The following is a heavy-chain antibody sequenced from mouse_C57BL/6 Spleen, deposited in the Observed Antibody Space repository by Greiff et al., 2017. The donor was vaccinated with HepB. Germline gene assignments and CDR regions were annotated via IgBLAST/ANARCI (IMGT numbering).Heavy chain of an antibody. J-gene: IGHJ1*03. D-gene: IGHD2-4*01. CDR3: ARGGLRREGYVDV. CDR1: GYAFSSSW. V-gene: IGHV1-82*01. Sequence: VQLQQSGPELVKPGASVKISCKASGYAFSSSWMNWVKQRPGKGLEWIGRIYPGDGDTNYNGKFKGKATLTADKSSSTAYMQLSSLTSEDSAVYCCARGGLRREGYVDVWGTGTTVTVSS. CDR2: IYPGDGDT.